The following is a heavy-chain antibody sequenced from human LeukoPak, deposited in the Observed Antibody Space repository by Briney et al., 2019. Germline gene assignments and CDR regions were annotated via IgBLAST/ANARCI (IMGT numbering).Heavy chain of an antibody. CDR3: ARHRTGYLDAFDI. J-gene: IGHJ3*02. CDR1: GFTFSSYS. Sequence: PGGSLRLSCAASGFTFSSYSMNWVRQAPGKGLEWVSSISSSSSYIYYADSVKGRFTISRDNAKNSLYLQMNSLRAEDTAVYYCARHRTGYLDAFDIWGQGTMVTASS. V-gene: IGHV3-21*01. D-gene: IGHD1-1*01. CDR2: ISSSSSYI.